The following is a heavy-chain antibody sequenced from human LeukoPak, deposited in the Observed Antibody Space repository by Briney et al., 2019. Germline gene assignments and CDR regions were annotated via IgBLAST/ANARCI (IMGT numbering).Heavy chain of an antibody. Sequence: GTSVKVSCKASGFTFTSSAMQWVRQARGQRLEWIGWINPNSGGTNYAQKFQGRVTMTRDTSISTAYMELSRLRSDDTAVYYCAREYQWDLLSFFDYWGQGTLVTVSS. CDR1: GFTFTSSA. CDR2: INPNSGGT. D-gene: IGHD1-26*01. CDR3: AREYQWDLLSFFDY. J-gene: IGHJ4*02. V-gene: IGHV1-2*02.